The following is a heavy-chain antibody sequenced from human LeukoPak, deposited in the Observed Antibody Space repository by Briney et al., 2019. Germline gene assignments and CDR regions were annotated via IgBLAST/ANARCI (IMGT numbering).Heavy chain of an antibody. V-gene: IGHV4-34*01. CDR1: GGSLRGYY. D-gene: IGHD3-16*01. Sequence: SETLSLTCAVYGGSLRGYYWTWIRQPPGKGLEWIGEINHTGSTNYNPSLKSRVTISVDTSKNQFSLKLSSVTAADTAVYYCARVNKWPQFGGYFDYWGQGTLVTVSS. J-gene: IGHJ4*02. CDR2: INHTGST. CDR3: ARVNKWPQFGGYFDY.